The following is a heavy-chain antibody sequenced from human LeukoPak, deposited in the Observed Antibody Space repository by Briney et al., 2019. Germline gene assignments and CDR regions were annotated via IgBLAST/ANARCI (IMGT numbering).Heavy chain of an antibody. CDR1: GFTFSSYS. Sequence: GGSLRLSCAASGFTFSSYSMNWVRQAPGKGLEWVSYISSSGSTIYYADSVKGRFTLSRDNAKNSLYLRMNRLRAEDTAVYYCARTGGSYPYYFEYWGQGTLVTVSS. D-gene: IGHD1-26*01. CDR2: ISSSGSTI. J-gene: IGHJ4*02. CDR3: ARTGGSYPYYFEY. V-gene: IGHV3-48*04.